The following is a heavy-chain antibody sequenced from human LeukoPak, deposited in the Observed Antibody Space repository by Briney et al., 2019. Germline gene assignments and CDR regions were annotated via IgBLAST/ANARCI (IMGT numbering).Heavy chain of an antibody. V-gene: IGHV4-39*01. CDR3: ARHYWFGSGSYEPLRY. Sequence: SETLSLTCTVSGGSISSNKYYWGWIRQPPGKGLEWIGSIYYSGSTYYNPSLKSRVTISVDTSKNQFSLKLGSVTAADTAVYYCARHYWFGSGSYEPLRYWGQGTLVTVSS. D-gene: IGHD3-10*01. J-gene: IGHJ4*02. CDR2: IYYSGST. CDR1: GGSISSNKYY.